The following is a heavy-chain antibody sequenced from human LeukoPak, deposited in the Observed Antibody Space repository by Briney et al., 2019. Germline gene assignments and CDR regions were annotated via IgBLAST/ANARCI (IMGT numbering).Heavy chain of an antibody. D-gene: IGHD2-15*01. CDR3: ARLGGYCSGGSCYSFFDY. CDR1: GGSISSSSYY. CDR2: IYYSGST. J-gene: IGHJ4*02. V-gene: IGHV4-39*01. Sequence: SETLSLTCTVSGGSISSSSYYWGWIRQPPGKGLEWIGSIYYSGSTYYNPSLKSRVTISVDTSKNQFSPKLSSVTAADTAVYYCARLGGYCSGGSCYSFFDYWGQGTLVTVSS.